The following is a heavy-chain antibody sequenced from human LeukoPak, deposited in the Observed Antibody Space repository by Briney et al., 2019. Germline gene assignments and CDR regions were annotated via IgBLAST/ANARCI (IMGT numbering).Heavy chain of an antibody. D-gene: IGHD5-24*01. V-gene: IGHV4-59*01. Sequence: PSETLSLTCTVSGGSISSYYWSWIRQPPGKGLEWIGYIYYSGSTNYNPSLKSRVTMSVDTSKNQFSLRLSSVTAADTAAYYCARDKRGDGYGDFDYWGQGTLVTVSS. CDR2: IYYSGST. CDR3: ARDKRGDGYGDFDY. J-gene: IGHJ4*02. CDR1: GGSISSYY.